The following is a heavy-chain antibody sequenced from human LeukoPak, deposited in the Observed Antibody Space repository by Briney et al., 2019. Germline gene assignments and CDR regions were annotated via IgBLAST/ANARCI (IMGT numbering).Heavy chain of an antibody. CDR1: GGSFSGYY. CDR3: ARGKIAARLGVIDY. Sequence: SETLSLTCAVYGGSFSGYYWSWIRQPPGKGLEWIGEINHSGSTNYNPSLKSRVTISVDTSKNQFSLKLSSVTAADTAVYYCARGKIAARLGVIDYWGQGTLVTVSS. V-gene: IGHV4-34*01. CDR2: INHSGST. J-gene: IGHJ4*02. D-gene: IGHD6-6*01.